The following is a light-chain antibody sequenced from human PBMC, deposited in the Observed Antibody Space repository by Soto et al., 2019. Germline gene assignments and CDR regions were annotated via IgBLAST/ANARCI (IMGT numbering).Light chain of an antibody. Sequence: IVLTQSPDTLSLSPGQRATLSCRACQSVSRRYLAWYQQKPGQAPMLLIYDVSERASDIPDRFSGSGSGTDFTLTINRLVPEDVAVYYCQYQGSFGGGTKVEI. CDR3: QYQGS. V-gene: IGKV3-20*01. CDR2: DVS. CDR1: QSVSRRY. J-gene: IGKJ4*01.